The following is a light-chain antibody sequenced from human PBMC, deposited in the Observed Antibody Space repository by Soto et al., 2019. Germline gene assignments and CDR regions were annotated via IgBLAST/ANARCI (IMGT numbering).Light chain of an antibody. J-gene: IGKJ4*01. Sequence: IVLTQSPATLSLSPGERATLYSGASQSVSTNYVAWYQQKPGLAPRLLIYDASRRATGISDRFSGSGSGTDFTLTISRLEPEDFAVYYCQQYGSSPSFGGGTKVEIK. V-gene: IGKV3D-20*01. CDR1: QSVSTNY. CDR2: DAS. CDR3: QQYGSSPS.